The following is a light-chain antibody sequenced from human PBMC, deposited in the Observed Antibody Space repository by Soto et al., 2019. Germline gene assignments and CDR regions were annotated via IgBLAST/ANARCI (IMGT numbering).Light chain of an antibody. CDR3: LQTYTTPQT. Sequence: DIQMTQSPFSLSASVGDRVTITCRASQSSSDYLNWYQQKVGKAPKLLIYAASTLQSGVPSRFSGSGSGTDFTLTINSLQHEDFATYYCLQTYTTPQTFGQGTKLEIK. V-gene: IGKV1-39*01. J-gene: IGKJ2*01. CDR2: AAS. CDR1: QSSSDY.